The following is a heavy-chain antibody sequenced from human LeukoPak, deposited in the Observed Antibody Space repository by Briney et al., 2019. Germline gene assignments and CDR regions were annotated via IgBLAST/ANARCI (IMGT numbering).Heavy chain of an antibody. Sequence: GGSLRLSCAASGFTFSSYEMNWVRRAPGKGLEWVSYISSSGSTIYYADSVKGRFTISRDNAKNSLYLQMNSLRAEDTAVYYCARDYCSSTSCYLYYYYGMDVWGQGTTVTVSS. V-gene: IGHV3-48*03. D-gene: IGHD2-2*01. CDR3: ARDYCSSTSCYLYYYYGMDV. J-gene: IGHJ6*02. CDR1: GFTFSSYE. CDR2: ISSSGSTI.